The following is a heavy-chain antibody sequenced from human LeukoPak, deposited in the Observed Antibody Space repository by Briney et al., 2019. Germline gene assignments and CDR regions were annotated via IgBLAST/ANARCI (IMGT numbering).Heavy chain of an antibody. V-gene: IGHV3-23*01. D-gene: IGHD5-12*01. CDR1: GFTFSSYA. Sequence: PGGSLRLSCAASGFTFSSYAMNWVRQAPGKGLEWVSAISGSGGSTYYADSVKGRFTISRDNSKNTLYLQMNSLRAEDTAVYYCARDSKEYSGYDPYFDYWGQGTLVTVSS. CDR3: ARDSKEYSGYDPYFDY. J-gene: IGHJ4*02. CDR2: ISGSGGST.